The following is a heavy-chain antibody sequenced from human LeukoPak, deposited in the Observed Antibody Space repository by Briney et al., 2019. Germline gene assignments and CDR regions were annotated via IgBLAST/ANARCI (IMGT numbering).Heavy chain of an antibody. J-gene: IGHJ4*02. CDR3: AKGEDHGSGTVHFAS. CDR2: IYYSGSS. D-gene: IGHD3-10*01. V-gene: IGHV4-39*07. CDR1: GGSISSDHYY. Sequence: SETLSLTCTVSGGSISSDHYYWGWIRQPPGKGLEWIGSIYYSGSSYYNPSLKSRVAMSVDRSRNQLSLQLSSVTAADTAAYYCAKGEDHGSGTVHFASWGQGTLVTVSS.